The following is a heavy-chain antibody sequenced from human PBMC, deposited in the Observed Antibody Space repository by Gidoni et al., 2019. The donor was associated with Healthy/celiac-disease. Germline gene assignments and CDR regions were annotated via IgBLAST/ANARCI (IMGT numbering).Heavy chain of an antibody. J-gene: IGHJ5*02. D-gene: IGHD3-16*01. Sequence: QVQLVESGGGVVQPGRSRRLSCAASGVTFSSYGMHWVRQAPGKGLEWVAVIWSDGSNKYYADSVKGRFTISRDNSKNTLYLQMNSLRAEDTAVYYCARWGLRSWFDPWGQGTLVTVSS. CDR3: ARWGLRSWFDP. V-gene: IGHV3-33*01. CDR2: IWSDGSNK. CDR1: GVTFSSYG.